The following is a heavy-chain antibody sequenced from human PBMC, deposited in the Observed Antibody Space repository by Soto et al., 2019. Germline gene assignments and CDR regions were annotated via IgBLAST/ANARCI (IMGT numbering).Heavy chain of an antibody. J-gene: IGHJ6*02. CDR1: GFTFSSYG. D-gene: IGHD2-15*01. CDR2: IWYDGSNK. CDR3: ARDYGCSCYFCMAV. Sequence: QVQLVESGGGVVQPGRSLRLSCAASGFTFSSYGMHWVRQAPGKGLEWVAVIWYDGSNKYYADSVKGRFTISRDNSMNTLYLQMNSLRAEDTAVYYCARDYGCSCYFCMAVWCQGATVTVSS. V-gene: IGHV3-33*01.